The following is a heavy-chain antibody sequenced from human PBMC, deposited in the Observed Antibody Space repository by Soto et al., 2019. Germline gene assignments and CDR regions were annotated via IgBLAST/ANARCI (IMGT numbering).Heavy chain of an antibody. CDR1: GGAFSSYA. D-gene: IGHD3-22*01. J-gene: IGHJ4*02. CDR2: NLPLFNIS. V-gene: IGHV1-69*01. CDR3: ARDNPHSSAFYSSFDY. Sequence: QVQLVQSGAEVKKPGSSVKVSCKASGGAFSSYAISWVRQAPGQGLEWMGGNLPLFNISNYAQKFQGRVTITADEPTSTAYMDLSNLTSEDTAVYYCARDNPHSSAFYSSFDYWGRGTLVSVSS.